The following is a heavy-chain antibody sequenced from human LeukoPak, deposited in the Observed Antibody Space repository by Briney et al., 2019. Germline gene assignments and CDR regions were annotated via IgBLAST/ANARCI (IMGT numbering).Heavy chain of an antibody. CDR3: ARGPISGWSADY. V-gene: IGHV3-48*02. CDR2: ISNSGSMI. Sequence: GGSLRLSCAASGLTFSSYNMNWVRQAPGKGLEWVSYISNSGSMIYYADSVKGRFTLSRDNAKNSLYLQMNSLRDEDTAVYYCARGPISGWSADYWGQGTLVTVSS. D-gene: IGHD6-19*01. CDR1: GLTFSSYN. J-gene: IGHJ4*02.